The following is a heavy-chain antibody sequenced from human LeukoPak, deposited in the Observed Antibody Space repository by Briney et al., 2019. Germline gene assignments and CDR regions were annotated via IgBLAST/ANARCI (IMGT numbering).Heavy chain of an antibody. J-gene: IGHJ5*02. Sequence: GGSLRLSCAASGFTFSNSAMNWVRQAPGKGLEWVSIISASGGSTFYAASVRGRFTISRDNYDTFLYLQLTSLTAEDTAVYHGVKKGNSWSPRFDPWGQGALVVVSS. V-gene: IGHV3-23*01. CDR1: GFTFSNSA. D-gene: IGHD2/OR15-2a*01. CDR2: ISASGGST. CDR3: VKKGNSWSPRFDP.